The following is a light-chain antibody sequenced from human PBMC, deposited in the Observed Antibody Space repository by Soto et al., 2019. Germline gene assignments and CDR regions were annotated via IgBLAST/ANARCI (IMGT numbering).Light chain of an antibody. CDR3: QQYNNWPPLA. CDR1: QSVGSD. CDR2: GAS. V-gene: IGKV3-15*01. J-gene: IGKJ4*01. Sequence: EIVMTQSPATLSGSPGERATLSCRASQSVGSDLAWYQQRPGQAPRLLIYGASTRATGIPARFSGSGSGTDFTLTISSLQSEDFAVYYCQQYNNWPPLAFGGGTKVEIK.